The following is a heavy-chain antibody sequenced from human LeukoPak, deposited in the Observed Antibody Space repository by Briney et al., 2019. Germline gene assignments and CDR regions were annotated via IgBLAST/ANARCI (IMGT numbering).Heavy chain of an antibody. Sequence: ASVKVFCKASGYTFTGYYMHWVRQAPGQGLEWMGRINPNSGGTNYAQKFQGRVTMTRDTSISTAYMELSRLRSDDTAVYYCARVRSPRYYYMDVWGKGTTVTVSS. CDR2: INPNSGGT. J-gene: IGHJ6*03. CDR1: GYTFTGYY. V-gene: IGHV1-2*06. CDR3: ARVRSPRYYYMDV. D-gene: IGHD6-13*01.